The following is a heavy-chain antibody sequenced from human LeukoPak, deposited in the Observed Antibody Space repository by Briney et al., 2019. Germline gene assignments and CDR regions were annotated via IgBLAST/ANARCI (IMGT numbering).Heavy chain of an antibody. J-gene: IGHJ4*02. D-gene: IGHD6-19*01. CDR2: ISRSGDST. CDR1: GFTFSSYA. CDR3: ATRSYSSGRDY. V-gene: IGHV3-23*01. Sequence: GGSLRLSCAASGFTFSSYAMTWVRQAPGEGLEWVSGISRSGDSTVYAVSVKGRFTISRDNPKNTVFLQMNSLRAADTAVYYCATRSYSSGRDYWGQGTLVTVSS.